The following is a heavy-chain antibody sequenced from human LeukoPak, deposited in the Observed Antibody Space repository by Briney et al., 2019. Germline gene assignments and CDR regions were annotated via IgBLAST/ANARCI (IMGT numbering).Heavy chain of an antibody. D-gene: IGHD2-21*02. J-gene: IGHJ6*02. CDR1: GYTFTGDY. Sequence: GASVKVSCKASGYTFTGDYMHWVRQAPGQGLEWMGWTNPNIGATNYAQNFQGRVTMTRDTSISTAYMELSRLRSDDTAVYYWARSGGEGPYCGGGCYSVGDVCGQGTTVTVSS. V-gene: IGHV1-2*02. CDR3: ARSGGEGPYCGGGCYSVGDV. CDR2: TNPNIGAT.